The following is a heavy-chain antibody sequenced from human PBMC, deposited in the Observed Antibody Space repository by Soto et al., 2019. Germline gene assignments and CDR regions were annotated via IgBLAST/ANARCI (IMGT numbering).Heavy chain of an antibody. Sequence: GASVKVSCKASGYTFTSYDINWVRQATGQGLEWMGWMNPNSGNTGYAQKFQGRVTMSRNTSISTAYMELSSLRSEDTAVYYCARANWNRYYYYYYMDVWGKGTTVTVSS. CDR1: GYTFTSYD. CDR3: ARANWNRYYYYYYMDV. D-gene: IGHD1-1*01. J-gene: IGHJ6*03. V-gene: IGHV1-8*01. CDR2: MNPNSGNT.